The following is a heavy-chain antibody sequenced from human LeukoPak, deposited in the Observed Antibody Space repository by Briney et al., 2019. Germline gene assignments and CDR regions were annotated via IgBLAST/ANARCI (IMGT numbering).Heavy chain of an antibody. Sequence: PAGSLRLSCAASGFIFSTYGMHWVRKAPPTGLEWVAFIRYDGTNGYYKDSVKGRFTIFRDNSNNILYLHMISLRVEDTAVYYCAKGDTSTWYNVDYWGQGILVTVSS. D-gene: IGHD6-13*01. J-gene: IGHJ4*02. CDR3: AKGDTSTWYNVDY. V-gene: IGHV3-30*02. CDR2: IRYDGTNG. CDR1: GFIFSTYG.